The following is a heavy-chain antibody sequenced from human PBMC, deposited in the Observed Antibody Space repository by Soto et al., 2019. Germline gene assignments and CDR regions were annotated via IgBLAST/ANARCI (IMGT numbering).Heavy chain of an antibody. CDR3: ARVGGGIVYYYGMDV. CDR2: ISAYNGNT. CDR1: GYTFTSYG. D-gene: IGHD1-26*01. Sequence: ASVKVSCKASGYTFTSYGISWVRQAPGQGLEWMGWISAYNGNTKYAQKLQGRVTMTRDTSTSTAHMELSSLRSEDTAVYYCARVGGGIVYYYGMDVWGQGTTVTVSS. J-gene: IGHJ6*02. V-gene: IGHV1-18*01.